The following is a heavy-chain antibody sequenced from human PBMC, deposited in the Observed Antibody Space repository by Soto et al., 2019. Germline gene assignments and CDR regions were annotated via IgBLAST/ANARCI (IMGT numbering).Heavy chain of an antibody. CDR1: GXTFSSYA. V-gene: IGHV1-69*13. Sequence: SVKVSCKASGXTFSSYAISWGRQAPGQGLEWMGGIIPIFGTANYAQKFQGRVTITADESTSTAYMELSSLRSEDTAVYYCASTRSIVGAGGDYWGQGTLVTVSS. CDR3: ASTRSIVGAGGDY. D-gene: IGHD1-26*01. CDR2: IIPIFGTA. J-gene: IGHJ4*02.